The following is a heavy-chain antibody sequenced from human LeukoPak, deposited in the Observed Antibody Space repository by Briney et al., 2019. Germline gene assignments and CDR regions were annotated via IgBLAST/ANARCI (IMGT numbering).Heavy chain of an antibody. J-gene: IGHJ5*02. V-gene: IGHV4-39*01. D-gene: IGHD3-3*01. CDR1: GGSLSSSSYY. Sequence: SETLSLSRTVSGGSLSSSSYYWGWIRQPPGKGLEWVGSIYYSRRTYYNPSLKSRVTISVDTSKNQFSLKLSSVTAADTAVYYCAGRRNDFWSGYPGSWGQGTLVTVSS. CDR2: IYYSRRT. CDR3: AGRRNDFWSGYPGS.